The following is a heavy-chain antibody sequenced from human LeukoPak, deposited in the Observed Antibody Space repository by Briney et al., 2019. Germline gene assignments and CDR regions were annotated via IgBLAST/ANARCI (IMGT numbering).Heavy chain of an antibody. D-gene: IGHD4-23*01. V-gene: IGHV1-18*01. CDR2: ISAYSGNT. J-gene: IGHJ3*02. CDR1: GYTFTSYG. CDR3: ARAGTPYDYGGPRDAFDI. Sequence: GASVKVSCKASGYTFTSYGISWVRQAPGQGLEWMGWISAYSGNTNYAQKLQGRVTMTTDTSTSTAYMELRSLRSDDTAVYYCARAGTPYDYGGPRDAFDIWGQGTMVTVSS.